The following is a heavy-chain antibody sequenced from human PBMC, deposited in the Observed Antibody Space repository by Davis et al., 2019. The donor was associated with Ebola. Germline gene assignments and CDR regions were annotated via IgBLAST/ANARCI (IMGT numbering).Heavy chain of an antibody. V-gene: IGHV1-69*13. CDR2: IIPVFGIP. CDR3: AKDRYYDNNPLYYESEC. CDR1: GATFSSYG. Sequence: SVKVSCKASGATFSSYGISWVRQAPGQGLDWMGGIIPVFGIPKYAQKFQGRVTITADESRTTAYMELSSLRSEDTAVYYCAKDRYYDNNPLYYESECWGQGTLVTVSS. D-gene: IGHD3-22*01. J-gene: IGHJ4*02.